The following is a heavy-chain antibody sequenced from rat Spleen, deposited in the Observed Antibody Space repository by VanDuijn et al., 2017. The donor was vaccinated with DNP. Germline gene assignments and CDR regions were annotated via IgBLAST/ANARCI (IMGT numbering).Heavy chain of an antibody. V-gene: IGHV5-25*01. Sequence: EVQLVESGGDSVQPGRSMKLSCAASGFTFSNYYMAWVRQAPAKGLEWVAAISPGGGNIYYPDSVKGRFTISRDNAENTLFLQMDSLRSEDTATYYCTRDNYSSYMPYYYAMDAWGQGTSVTVSS. D-gene: IGHD1-2*01. CDR1: GFTFSNYY. CDR3: TRDNYSSYMPYYYAMDA. J-gene: IGHJ4*01. CDR2: ISPGGGNI.